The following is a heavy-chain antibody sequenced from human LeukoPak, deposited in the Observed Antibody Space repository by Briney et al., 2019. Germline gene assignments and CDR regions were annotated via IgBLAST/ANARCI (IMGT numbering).Heavy chain of an antibody. CDR3: ATSGGPINWFDP. CDR1: GGSPSGYY. CDR2: INHSGST. J-gene: IGHJ5*02. D-gene: IGHD3-10*01. Sequence: PSETLSLTCAVYGGSPSGYYWGWIRQPPGKGLQWIGEINHSGSTNYNPSLKSRVTISVDTSKNQFSLKLTSVTAADTAVYYCATSGGPINWFDPWGQGTLVTVSS. V-gene: IGHV4-34*01.